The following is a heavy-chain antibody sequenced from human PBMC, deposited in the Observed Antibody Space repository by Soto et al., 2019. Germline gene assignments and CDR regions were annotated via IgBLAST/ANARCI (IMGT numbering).Heavy chain of an antibody. V-gene: IGHV3-21*01. D-gene: IGHD3-10*01. CDR2: ISSSSSYI. CDR3: ARTGSGSYYFDY. J-gene: IGHJ4*02. CDR1: GFTFSSYS. Sequence: EVQLVESGGGLVKPGGSLRLSCAASGFTFSSYSMNWVRQAPGKGLEWVSSISSSSSYIYYADSVKGRFTISRDNAKNSLYLQMSSLRAEDTAVYYCARTGSGSYYFDYWGQGTLVTVSS.